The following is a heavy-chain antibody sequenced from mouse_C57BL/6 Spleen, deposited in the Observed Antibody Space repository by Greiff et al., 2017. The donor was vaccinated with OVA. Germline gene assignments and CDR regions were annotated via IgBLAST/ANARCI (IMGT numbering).Heavy chain of an antibody. V-gene: IGHV1-61*01. CDR3: GRGNYAMDY. CDR2: IYPSDSET. CDR1: GYTFTSYW. Sequence: QVQLQQPGAELVRPGSSVKLSCKASGYTFTSYWMDWVKQRPGQGLEWIGNIYPSDSETHYNQKFKDKATLTVDKSSSTAYMQLSSLTSEDSAVYYGGRGNYAMDYWGQGTSVTVSS. J-gene: IGHJ4*01.